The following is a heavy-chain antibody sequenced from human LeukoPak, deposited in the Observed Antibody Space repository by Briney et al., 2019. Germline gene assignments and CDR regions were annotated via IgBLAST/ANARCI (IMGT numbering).Heavy chain of an antibody. CDR3: AKDYYYGSGSYFFSNDY. D-gene: IGHD3-10*01. J-gene: IGHJ4*02. CDR2: ISGSGGST. CDR1: GFTFSSYA. Sequence: GRSLRLSCAASGFTFSSYAMSWVRQAPGKGLEWVSAISGSGGSTYYADSVKGRFTISRDNSKNTLHLQMNSLRAEDTAVYYCAKDYYYGSGSYFFSNDYWGQGTLVTVSS. V-gene: IGHV3-23*01.